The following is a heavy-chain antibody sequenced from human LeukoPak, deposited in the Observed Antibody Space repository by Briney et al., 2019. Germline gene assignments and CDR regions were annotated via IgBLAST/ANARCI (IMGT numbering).Heavy chain of an antibody. CDR3: ARGGGLDV. V-gene: IGHV3-7*03. CDR2: INHNGNVN. J-gene: IGHJ6*02. D-gene: IGHD3-16*01. Sequence: GGSLRLSCAASGFTFSSYWMNWARQAPGKGLEWVASINHNGNVNYYVDSVKGRFTISRDNAKNSLYLQMSNLRAEDTGVYFCARGGGLDVWGQGATVTVSS. CDR1: GFTFSSYW.